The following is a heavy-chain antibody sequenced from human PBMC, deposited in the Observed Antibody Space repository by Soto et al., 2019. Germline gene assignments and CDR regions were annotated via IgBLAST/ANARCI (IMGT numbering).Heavy chain of an antibody. CDR1: GFSLSSSGMC. D-gene: IGHD3-16*01. Sequence: SGPTLVNPTQTLTRTCTFSGFSLSSSGMCVSWIRQPPGKALEWLAMIDWDDNKYYSTSLKTRLTISKDTSRNQVVLSMTNMDPVDTAPYYCARIRAGHSFGRGIAPFYFDYWGQGTLVTVSS. J-gene: IGHJ4*02. V-gene: IGHV2-70*01. CDR2: IDWDDNK. CDR3: ARIRAGHSFGRGIAPFYFDY.